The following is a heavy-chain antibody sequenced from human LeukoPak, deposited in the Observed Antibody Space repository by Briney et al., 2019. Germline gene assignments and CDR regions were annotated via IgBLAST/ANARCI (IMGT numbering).Heavy chain of an antibody. Sequence: SETLSLTCTVSGGSISNYYWSWIRQPPGKGLEWIGYIYYSGSTNYNPSLKSRVTISVDTSKNQFSLKLSSVTAADTAVYYCARGDYYYYGMDVWGQGTTVTVSS. V-gene: IGHV4-59*08. CDR2: IYYSGST. CDR3: ARGDYYYYGMDV. J-gene: IGHJ6*02. CDR1: GGSISNYY.